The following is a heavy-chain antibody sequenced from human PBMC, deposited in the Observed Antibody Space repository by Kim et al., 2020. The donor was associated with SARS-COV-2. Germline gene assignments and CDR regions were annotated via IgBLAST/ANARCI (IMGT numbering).Heavy chain of an antibody. CDR2: IYPGDSDT. D-gene: IGHD2-8*01. Sequence: ESLKISCKGSGYSFTSYWIGWVRQMPGKGLEWMGSIYPGDSDTRYSPSFHGQVTISADKFSSTAYLQWSSLNASDTAMYYCARRMNAFDIWGQGTRVTVSS. CDR1: GYSFTSYW. V-gene: IGHV5-51*01. CDR3: ARRMNAFDI. J-gene: IGHJ3*02.